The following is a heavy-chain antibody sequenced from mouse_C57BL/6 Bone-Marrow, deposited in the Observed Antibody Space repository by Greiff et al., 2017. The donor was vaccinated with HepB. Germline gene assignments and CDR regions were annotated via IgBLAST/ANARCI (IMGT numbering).Heavy chain of an antibody. J-gene: IGHJ4*01. V-gene: IGHV3-6*01. Sequence: EVKVEESGPGLVKPSQSLSLTCSVTGYSITSGYYWNWMRQFPGNKLEWMGYISYDGSNNYNPSLKNRISITRDTSKNQFFLKLNSVTTEDTATYYCARVSIYYYGSSLMDYWGQGTSVTVSS. D-gene: IGHD1-1*01. CDR1: GYSITSGYY. CDR3: ARVSIYYYGSSLMDY. CDR2: ISYDGSN.